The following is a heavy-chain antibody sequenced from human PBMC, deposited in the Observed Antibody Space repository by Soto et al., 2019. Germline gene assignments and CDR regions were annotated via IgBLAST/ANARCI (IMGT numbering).Heavy chain of an antibody. J-gene: IGHJ4*02. CDR2: IYHSGST. CDR3: ARRAHCGANCYSVYFDS. D-gene: IGHD2-21*02. CDR1: GDSISSGDHY. Sequence: SETLSLTCTVSGDSISSGDHYWSWLRQPPGKGLEWIGYIYHSGSTSDNPSLRSRLAISVDTSKNQFSLRLNSVTAADTAVYYCARRAHCGANCYSVYFDSWGQGALVT. V-gene: IGHV4-30-4*01.